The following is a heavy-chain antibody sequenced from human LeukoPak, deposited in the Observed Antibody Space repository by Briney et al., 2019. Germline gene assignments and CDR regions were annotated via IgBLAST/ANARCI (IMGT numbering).Heavy chain of an antibody. CDR3: AKDTEQQLGVGFDY. J-gene: IGHJ4*02. CDR2: IKQDGGEI. Sequence: GGSLRLSCAASGSTFSDYWMSWVRQAPGKGLEWVANIKQDGGEIYYVDSVKGRFTISRDNAKNSLYLQMNSLRAEDTALYYCAKDTEQQLGVGFDYWGQGTLVTVSS. CDR1: GSTFSDYW. D-gene: IGHD6-13*01. V-gene: IGHV3-7*03.